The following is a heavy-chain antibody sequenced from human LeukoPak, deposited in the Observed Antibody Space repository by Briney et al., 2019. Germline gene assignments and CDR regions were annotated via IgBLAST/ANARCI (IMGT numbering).Heavy chain of an antibody. CDR2: IIPIFGTA. V-gene: IGHV1-69*13. CDR3: ARAGVQLWPHAGYYFDY. D-gene: IGHD5-18*01. Sequence: SVKVSCKASGGTFSSYAISWVRQAPGQGLEWMGGIIPIFGTANYAQKFQGRVTITADESTSTAYMELSSLRSEDTAVYYCARAGVQLWPHAGYYFDYWGQGTLVTVSS. J-gene: IGHJ4*02. CDR1: GGTFSSYA.